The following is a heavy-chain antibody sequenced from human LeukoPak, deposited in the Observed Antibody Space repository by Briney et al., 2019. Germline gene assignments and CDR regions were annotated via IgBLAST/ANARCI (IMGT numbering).Heavy chain of an antibody. J-gene: IGHJ4*02. D-gene: IGHD3-10*01. CDR3: AMCGRGSYYVFAH. CDR2: FDPEAGET. V-gene: IGHV1-24*01. CDR1: GYSLTELS. Sequence: ASVKVSCKLLGYSLTELSIHWVRQAPGKGFEWMGGFDPEAGETSYAQQFQGRVTMTEDTSTDTGYMHLRSLTSDDTAVYYCAMCGRGSYYVFAHWGQGTLVTVPS.